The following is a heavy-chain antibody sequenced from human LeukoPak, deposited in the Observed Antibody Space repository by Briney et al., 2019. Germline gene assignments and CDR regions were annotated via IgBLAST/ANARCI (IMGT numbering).Heavy chain of an antibody. V-gene: IGHV4-59*08. Sequence: PSETLSLTCRVSGGSMSNKYWSWIRQPPGKGLEWIGYMSDSGTTKQNPALKSRVTISLDTSKNHLSLMLSSVTAADTAVYYCAAHDSNGYYPYYCAYWGQGTVVTVSS. D-gene: IGHD3-3*01. J-gene: IGHJ4*02. CDR2: MSDSGTT. CDR3: AAHDSNGYYPYYCAY. CDR1: GGSMSNKY.